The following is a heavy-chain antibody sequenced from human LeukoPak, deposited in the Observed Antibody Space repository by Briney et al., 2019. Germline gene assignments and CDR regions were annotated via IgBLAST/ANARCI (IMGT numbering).Heavy chain of an antibody. CDR1: GDSVSSNSAA. V-gene: IGHV6-1*01. CDR3: ARDQGYYGSGGYDAFDI. CDR2: TYYRSKWYN. J-gene: IGHJ3*02. D-gene: IGHD3-10*01. Sequence: SQTLSLTCAISGDSVSSNSAAWNWIRQSPSRGLEWLGRTYYRSKWYNDYAASVKSRITINPDTSKNQFSLQLNSVTPEDTAVYYCARDQGYYGSGGYDAFDIWGQGTMVTVSS.